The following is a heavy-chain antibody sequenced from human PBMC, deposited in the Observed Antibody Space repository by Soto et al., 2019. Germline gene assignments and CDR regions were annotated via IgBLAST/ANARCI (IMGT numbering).Heavy chain of an antibody. V-gene: IGHV3-30*03. CDR3: ARPQYYYDSSGYSGFDY. CDR1: GFTFSSYG. CDR2: ISYDGSNK. Sequence: GGSLRLSCAAYGFTFSSYGMHWARQAPGKGLEWVAVISYDGSNKYYADSVKGRFTISRDNSKNTLYLQMNSLRAEDTAVYYCARPQYYYDSSGYSGFDYWGQGTLVTVSS. D-gene: IGHD3-22*01. J-gene: IGHJ4*02.